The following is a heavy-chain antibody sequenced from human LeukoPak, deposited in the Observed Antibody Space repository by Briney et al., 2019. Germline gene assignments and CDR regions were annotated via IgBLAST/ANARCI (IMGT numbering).Heavy chain of an antibody. CDR3: ARAPEGELDLGGPFDY. J-gene: IGHJ4*02. Sequence: SETLSLPCTVSGGPISSHYGIGIRQPPGKALEGIVYIYCSGSTNYNPSLNSRVTISVDTSKNQFSLKLSSVTAADTAVYYCARAPEGELDLGGPFDYWGQGTLVTVSS. D-gene: IGHD1-26*01. V-gene: IGHV4-59*11. CDR1: GGPISSHY. CDR2: IYCSGST.